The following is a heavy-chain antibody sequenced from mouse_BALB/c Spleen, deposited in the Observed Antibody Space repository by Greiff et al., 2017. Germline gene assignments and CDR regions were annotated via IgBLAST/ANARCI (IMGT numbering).Heavy chain of an antibody. V-gene: IGHV14-4*02. CDR1: GFNIKDYY. D-gene: IGHD1-1*01. CDR3: NALLREYFDY. J-gene: IGHJ2*01. Sequence: VQLKESGAELVRSGASVKLSCTASGFNIKDYYMHWVKQRPEQGLEWIGWIDPENGDTEYAPKFQGKATMTADTSSNTAYLQLSSLTSEDTAVYYCNALLREYFDYWGQGTTLTVSS. CDR2: IDPENGDT.